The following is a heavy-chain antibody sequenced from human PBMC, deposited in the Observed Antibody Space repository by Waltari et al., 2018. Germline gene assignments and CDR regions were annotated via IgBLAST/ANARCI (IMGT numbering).Heavy chain of an antibody. CDR3: GRRESKTGAPIDY. Sequence: EVQLVQSGAEVREPGQSLKISCKGSGYRFTTYWIGWVRQVPGKGLEWMAIFNPFDSDSRHNPSFEGHVTMSVDRSTNTAYLQWSSLEASDTAVYYCGRRESKTGAPIDYWGQGALVTVS. V-gene: IGHV5-51*01. CDR1: GYRFTTYW. J-gene: IGHJ4*02. CDR2: FNPFDSDS. D-gene: IGHD1-26*01.